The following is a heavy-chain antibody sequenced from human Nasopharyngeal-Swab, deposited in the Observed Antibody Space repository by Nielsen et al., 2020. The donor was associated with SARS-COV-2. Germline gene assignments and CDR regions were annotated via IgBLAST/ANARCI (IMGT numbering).Heavy chain of an antibody. CDR3: AKDLGYDSSGYYGVLDY. D-gene: IGHD3-22*01. J-gene: IGHJ4*02. V-gene: IGHV3-30*18. CDR2: ISYDGSNK. Sequence: GGSLRLSCAASGFTFFSYGMHWVRQAPGKGLEWVAVISYDGSNKYYADSVKGRFTISRDNSKNTLYLQMNSLRAEDTAVYYCAKDLGYDSSGYYGVLDYWGQGTLVTVSS. CDR1: GFTFFSYG.